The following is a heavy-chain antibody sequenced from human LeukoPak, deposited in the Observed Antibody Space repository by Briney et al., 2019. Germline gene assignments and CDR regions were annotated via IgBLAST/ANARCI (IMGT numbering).Heavy chain of an antibody. CDR2: IKSKIDGGTT. D-gene: IGHD6-13*01. CDR3: STGGDSSNYYEGYFEY. CDR1: GFIFSDAW. Sequence: PGGSLRLSCTASGFIFSDAWMSWVRQAPGKGLEWIGRIKSKIDGGTTDYDALVKGRFTISRDDSKNTVYLQMNSLKTEDTAFYYCSTGGDSSNYYEGYFEYWGQGTLVTVSS. V-gene: IGHV3-15*01. J-gene: IGHJ4*02.